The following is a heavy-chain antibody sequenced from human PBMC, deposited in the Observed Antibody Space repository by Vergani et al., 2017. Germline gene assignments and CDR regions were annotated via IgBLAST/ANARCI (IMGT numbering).Heavy chain of an antibody. CDR1: NDSVSNTFNY. J-gene: IGHJ5*02. Sequence: QVQLQESGPGLVKPSETLSLTCTVSNDSVSNTFNYWGWIRQTPGKGLEWIGSIYYSGSTYYNPSLESRVTMSEDTSKSLFSLNLSSVTAADTAVYYCKRQCAVLAANNCFDPWGQGTLVTVSS. CDR3: KRQCAVLAANNCFDP. V-gene: IGHV4-39*01. D-gene: IGHD2-15*01. CDR2: IYYSGST.